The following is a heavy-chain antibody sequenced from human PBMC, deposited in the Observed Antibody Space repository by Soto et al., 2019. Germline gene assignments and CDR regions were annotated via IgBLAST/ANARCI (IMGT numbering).Heavy chain of an antibody. Sequence: QVQLVQSGAEVKKPGSSVKVSCRASGGTFSNYAISWLRQAPGQGLEWMGGIIPIVGTPNYAQKFQGRVTVTADEFTTTAYMERRSLISENTAVYYCAGGDYGGGDCYSRNFDLGGRGTVVTVSS. CDR3: AGGDYGGGDCYSRNFDL. V-gene: IGHV1-69*01. D-gene: IGHD2-21*02. CDR2: IIPIVGTP. CDR1: GGTFSNYA. J-gene: IGHJ2*01.